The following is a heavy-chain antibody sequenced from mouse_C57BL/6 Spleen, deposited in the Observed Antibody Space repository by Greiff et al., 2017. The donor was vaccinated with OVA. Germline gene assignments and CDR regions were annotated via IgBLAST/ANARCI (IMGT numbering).Heavy chain of an antibody. CDR2: INPNNGGT. Sequence: EVQLQESGPELVKPGASVKIPCKASGYTFTDYNMDWVKQSHGKSLEWIGDINPNNGGTIYNQKFKGKATLTVDKSSSTAYMELRSLTSEDTAVYYCARPLRWINYAMDYWGQGTSVTVSS. CDR1: GYTFTDYN. V-gene: IGHV1-18*01. CDR3: ARPLRWINYAMDY. D-gene: IGHD1-1*01. J-gene: IGHJ4*01.